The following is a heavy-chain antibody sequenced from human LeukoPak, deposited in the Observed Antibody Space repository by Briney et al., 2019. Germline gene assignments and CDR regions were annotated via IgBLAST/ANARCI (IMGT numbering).Heavy chain of an antibody. Sequence: PSETLSLTCTVSGGSISSYYWSWIRQPPGKGLEWIGYIYYSGSTNYNPSLKSRVTISVDTSKNQFSLKLSSVTAADTAVYYCARGTIVVVTAILPDAFDIWGQGTMVTVSS. V-gene: IGHV4-59*12. CDR2: IYYSGST. D-gene: IGHD2-21*02. J-gene: IGHJ3*02. CDR3: ARGTIVVVTAILPDAFDI. CDR1: GGSISSYY.